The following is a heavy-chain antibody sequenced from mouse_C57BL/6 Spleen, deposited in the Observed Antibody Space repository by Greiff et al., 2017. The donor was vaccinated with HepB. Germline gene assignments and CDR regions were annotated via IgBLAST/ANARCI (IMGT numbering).Heavy chain of an antibody. Sequence: QVHVKQSGAELVKPGASVKLSCKASGYTFTEYTIHWVKQRSGQGLEWIGWFYPGSGSIKYNEKFKDKATLTADKSSSTVYMELSRWTSEDSAVYFCARHEGYDYDGAWFACWGQGTLVTVSA. CDR1: GYTFTEYT. V-gene: IGHV1-62-2*01. D-gene: IGHD2-4*01. CDR3: ARHEGYDYDGAWFAC. J-gene: IGHJ3*01. CDR2: FYPGSGSI.